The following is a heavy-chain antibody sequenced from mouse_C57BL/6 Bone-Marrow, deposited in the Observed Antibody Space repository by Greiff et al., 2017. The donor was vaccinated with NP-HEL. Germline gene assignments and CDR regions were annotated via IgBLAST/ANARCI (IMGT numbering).Heavy chain of an antibody. V-gene: IGHV1-69*01. CDR3: ARRGWDNYAMDY. CDR2: IDPSESYT. D-gene: IGHD4-1*01. CDR1: GYTFTSYG. J-gene: IGHJ4*01. Sequence: QVQLQQPGAELVMPGASVKLSCKASGYTFTSYGMHWVKQRPGQGLEWIGEIDPSESYTYYKQKFKGKSTLTEDKASSTAYLQLSSLTSEDSAVYYCARRGWDNYAMDYWGQGTSVTVSS.